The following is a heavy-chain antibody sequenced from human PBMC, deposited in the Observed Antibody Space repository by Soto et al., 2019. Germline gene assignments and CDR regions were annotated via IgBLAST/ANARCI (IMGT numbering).Heavy chain of an antibody. V-gene: IGHV1-8*01. Sequence: QVQLAQSGAEVRQPGASVKVSCKTSGYTFSSYDINWVRQAAGQGLEWMGWMNPSDGKTGYAQKFQGRITMTRDTXXXXXXXXXXXXXXXXXXXXXXXXXXXXXXXXXXXXXDQWGQGTLVTVSS. J-gene: IGHJ4*02. CDR2: MNPSDGKT. CDR1: GYTFSSYD. CDR3: XXXXXXXXXXXXXXXDQ.